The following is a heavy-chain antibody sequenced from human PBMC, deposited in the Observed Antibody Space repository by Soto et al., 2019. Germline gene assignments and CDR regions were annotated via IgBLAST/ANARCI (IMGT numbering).Heavy chain of an antibody. Sequence: GGSLRLSCAASGFTFSTYAMSWVRQAPGKGLEWVSAISGSGGSTYYADSVKGRFTISRDNSKNTLYLQMNSLRAEDTAVYYCAKQSVFGSSWFTYYFDYWGQGTLVTVSS. CDR3: AKQSVFGSSWFTYYFDY. D-gene: IGHD6-13*01. CDR2: ISGSGGST. CDR1: GFTFSTYA. V-gene: IGHV3-23*01. J-gene: IGHJ4*02.